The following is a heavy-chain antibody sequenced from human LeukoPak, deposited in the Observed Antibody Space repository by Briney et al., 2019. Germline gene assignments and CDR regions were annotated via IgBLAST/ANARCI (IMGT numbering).Heavy chain of an antibody. J-gene: IGHJ3*02. D-gene: IGHD2-2*01. V-gene: IGHV1-2*02. CDR1: GYTFTGYY. CDR2: INPNSGGT. Sequence: ASVKVSCKASGYTFTGYYMHWVRQAPGQGLEWMGWINPNSGGTNYAQKFQGRVTMTGDTSISTAYMELSRLRSDDTAVYYCARESRYCSSTSCPFRDAFDIWGQGTMVTVSS. CDR3: ARESRYCSSTSCPFRDAFDI.